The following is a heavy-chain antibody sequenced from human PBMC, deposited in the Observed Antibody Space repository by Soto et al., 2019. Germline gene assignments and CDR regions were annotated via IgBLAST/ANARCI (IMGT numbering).Heavy chain of an antibody. J-gene: IGHJ4*02. D-gene: IGHD5-12*01. CDR3: AKCSGVATGVADY. V-gene: IGHV3-23*01. Sequence: EVQLLESGGGLVQPGGSLRLSCAASGFTFSSYAMSWVRQAPGKGLEWVSGISGSGGSTYYADPVKGRFTISRANTKNTLYLQMTSLRAEDTAVYYCAKCSGVATGVADYWGQGTLVTVSS. CDR2: ISGSGGST. CDR1: GFTFSSYA.